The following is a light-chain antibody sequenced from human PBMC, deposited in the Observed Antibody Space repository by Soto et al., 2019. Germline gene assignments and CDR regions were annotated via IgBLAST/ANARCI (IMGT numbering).Light chain of an antibody. CDR2: KAS. CDR3: QQYNSYPWT. CDR1: QSISSW. J-gene: IGKJ1*01. Sequence: DIQMTQSPSTLSASVGDRVTITCRARQSISSWLAWYQQKPGKAPKLLIYKASSLESGVPSRFSGSGSGIEFTLTISSLQPDDFATYYCQQYNSYPWTFGQGTKVEIK. V-gene: IGKV1-5*03.